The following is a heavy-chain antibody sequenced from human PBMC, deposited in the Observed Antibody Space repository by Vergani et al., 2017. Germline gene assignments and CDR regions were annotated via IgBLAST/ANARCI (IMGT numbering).Heavy chain of an antibody. CDR1: GYTFTGYY. Sequence: QVQLVQSGAEVKKPGASVKVSCKASGYTFTGYYMHWVRQAPGQGLEWMGWINPNSGGTNYAQKFQGRVTMTRDTSISTAYMELSRLRSDDTAVYYCARDHPSQVPDLVEYNWFDPWGQGTLVTVSS. D-gene: IGHD2-15*01. V-gene: IGHV1-2*02. J-gene: IGHJ5*02. CDR2: INPNSGGT. CDR3: ARDHPSQVPDLVEYNWFDP.